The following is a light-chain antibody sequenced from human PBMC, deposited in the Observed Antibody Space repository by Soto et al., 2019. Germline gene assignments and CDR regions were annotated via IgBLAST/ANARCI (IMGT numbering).Light chain of an antibody. CDR2: DVS. J-gene: IGLJ2*01. CDR1: SSDVGGYNY. CDR3: CSYTSSSVV. V-gene: IGLV2-14*01. Sequence: QSALTQPASVSGSPGQSITISCTGTSSDVGGYNYVSWYQQHPGKAPKLMIYDVSNRPSGVSNRFSGSKSGNTSSLTISGLHAEDAADYYCCSYTSSSVVFGGGTKLTVL.